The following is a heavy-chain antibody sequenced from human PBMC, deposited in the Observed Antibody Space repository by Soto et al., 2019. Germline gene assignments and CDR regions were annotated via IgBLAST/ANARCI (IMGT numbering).Heavy chain of an antibody. Sequence: PGGSLRLSCAASGFTFSSYSMNWVRQAPGKGLEWVSSISSSSSYIYYADSVKGRFTISRDDARNSLYLQMNSLRAEDTAVYYCATVYYDILPSIFGGQGTLVTVSS. V-gene: IGHV3-21*01. CDR2: ISSSSSYI. CDR1: GFTFSSYS. J-gene: IGHJ4*02. D-gene: IGHD3-9*01. CDR3: ATVYYDILPSIF.